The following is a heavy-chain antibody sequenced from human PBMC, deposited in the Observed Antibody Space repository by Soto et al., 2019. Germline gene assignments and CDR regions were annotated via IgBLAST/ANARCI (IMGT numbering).Heavy chain of an antibody. J-gene: IGHJ5*02. CDR3: ARSNSSFWLNWFDP. Sequence: SETLSLTCTVSGGSLSSYYWNWIRQPPGKPLEWIGCVYYSGSTNYNPSLKSRVTISVDTSTNQFSLKLSSVTAADTAVYYCARSNSSFWLNWFDPWGQGTLVTVSS. V-gene: IGHV4-59*01. CDR1: GGSLSSYY. D-gene: IGHD6-6*01. CDR2: VYYSGST.